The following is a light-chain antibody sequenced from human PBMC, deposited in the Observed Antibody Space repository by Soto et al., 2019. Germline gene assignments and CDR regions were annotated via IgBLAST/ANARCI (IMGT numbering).Light chain of an antibody. CDR2: DAS. J-gene: IGKJ1*01. Sequence: DIQLTQSPSFLSASVGDRVTITCRASQGIDSSFAWYQQKPGKAPKLLIYDASSLESGVPSRFSGSGSGTEFTLTISSLQPDDFVTYYCQQYNSYWTFGQGTKVDIK. V-gene: IGKV1-5*01. CDR1: QGIDSS. CDR3: QQYNSYWT.